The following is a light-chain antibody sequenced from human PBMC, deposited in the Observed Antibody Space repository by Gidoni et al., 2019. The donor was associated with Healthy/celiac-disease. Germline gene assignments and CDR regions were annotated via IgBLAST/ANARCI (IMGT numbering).Light chain of an antibody. CDR1: QSVSSTY. Sequence: IVLTQSPGTLSLSPGERATLSCRASQSVSSTYLAWYQQKPGQAPRLFIYGASSRVTGVPDRVSGGESGTDFTLTISRLEPEDVAVYYCQQGAFGQGTKVEMK. J-gene: IGKJ1*01. CDR3: QQGA. CDR2: GAS. V-gene: IGKV3-20*01.